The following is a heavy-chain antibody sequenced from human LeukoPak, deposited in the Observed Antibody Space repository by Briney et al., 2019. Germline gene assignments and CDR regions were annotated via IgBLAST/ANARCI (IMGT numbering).Heavy chain of an antibody. J-gene: IGHJ6*02. CDR3: ASSGYSSGLTYYYYYGMDV. Sequence: GASVKVSRKASGGTFSSYAISWVRQAPGQGLEWMGGIIPIFGTANYAQKFQGRVTITADESTSTAYMELSSLRSEDTAVYYCASSGYSSGLTYYYYYGMDVWGQGTTVTVSS. CDR2: IIPIFGTA. D-gene: IGHD6-19*01. CDR1: GGTFSSYA. V-gene: IGHV1-69*13.